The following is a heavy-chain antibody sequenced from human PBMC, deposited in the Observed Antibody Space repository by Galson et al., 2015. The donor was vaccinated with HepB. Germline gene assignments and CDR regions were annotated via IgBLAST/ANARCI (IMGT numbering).Heavy chain of an antibody. V-gene: IGHV1-18*04. J-gene: IGHJ4*02. CDR3: ARLSRGYYGFFDL. D-gene: IGHD3-22*01. CDR1: GYSFTNYG. Sequence: SVKVSCKASGYSFTNYGISWVRQAPGQGLEWMGWISGYNGNTKSSQKFQGRVSMTTDTSTTTAYMELRSLTSDDTAVYYCARLSRGYYGFFDLWGQGALVTVSS. CDR2: ISGYNGNT.